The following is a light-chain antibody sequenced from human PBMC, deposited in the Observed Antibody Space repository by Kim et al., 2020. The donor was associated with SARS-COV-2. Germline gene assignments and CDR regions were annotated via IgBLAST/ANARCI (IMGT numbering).Light chain of an antibody. CDR2: EVS. CDR1: SRDVGSYER. CDR3: SSYTSTSTVV. Sequence: GLAVSRSCHETSRDVGSYERFSWYPQPPGTAPKLMIYEVSIRPSGVPDRFSGSKSGNTASLTISGLQAKDEADYCCSSYTSTSTVVFGGGTQLTVL. V-gene: IGLV2-18*02. J-gene: IGLJ2*01.